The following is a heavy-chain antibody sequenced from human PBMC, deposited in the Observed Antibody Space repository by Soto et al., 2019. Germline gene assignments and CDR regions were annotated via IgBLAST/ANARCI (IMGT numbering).Heavy chain of an antibody. D-gene: IGHD5-12*01. Sequence: SETLSLTCTVSGGSISSSSYYWGWIRQPPGKGLEWIGSIYYSGSTYYNPSLKSRVTISVDTSKNQFSLKLSSVTAADTAVYYCARLRKDGYNWDYWGQGTLVTVSS. J-gene: IGHJ4*02. CDR2: IYYSGST. CDR1: GGSISSSSYY. V-gene: IGHV4-39*01. CDR3: ARLRKDGYNWDY.